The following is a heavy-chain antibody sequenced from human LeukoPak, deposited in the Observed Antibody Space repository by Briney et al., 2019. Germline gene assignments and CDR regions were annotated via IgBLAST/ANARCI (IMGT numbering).Heavy chain of an antibody. CDR1: GYTFTNYW. V-gene: IGHV5-51*01. CDR2: IYPGDSDT. J-gene: IGHJ4*02. CDR3: ARLVSYGQGYFDY. D-gene: IGHD5-18*01. Sequence: GESLKISCKGSGYTFTNYWIGWVRHMPGKGLEFMGIIYPGDSDTRYSPSFQGQVTISVDKSISTAYLQWSSLKASDTAMYYCARLVSYGQGYFDYWGQGTLVTVSS.